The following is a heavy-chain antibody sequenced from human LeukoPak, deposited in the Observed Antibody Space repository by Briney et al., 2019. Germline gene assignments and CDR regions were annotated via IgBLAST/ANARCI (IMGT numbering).Heavy chain of an antibody. V-gene: IGHV4-34*01. J-gene: IGHJ4*02. CDR2: INHSGST. CDR3: ARSHCGGDCY. CDR1: GGSFSGYY. Sequence: SETLSLTCAVYGGSFSGYYWSWIRQPPGKGLEWIGEINHSGSTNYNPSLKSRVTISVDTSKNQFSLKLSSVTAADTAVYYCARSHCGGDCYWGQGTLVTVSS. D-gene: IGHD2-21*01.